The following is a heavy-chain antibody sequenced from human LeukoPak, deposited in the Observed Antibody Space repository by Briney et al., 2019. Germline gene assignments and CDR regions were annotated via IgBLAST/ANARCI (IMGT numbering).Heavy chain of an antibody. Sequence: GGSLRLSCAASGFTFSSYAMSWVRQAPGKGLEWVSDISGSGGSTYYADSVKGRYTISRDNCKNTLCLQMNSLRAEDTAVYYCARGYCGGDCPRDDDAFDIWGQGTMVTVSS. J-gene: IGHJ3*02. CDR1: GFTFSSYA. CDR3: ARGYCGGDCPRDDDAFDI. D-gene: IGHD2-21*02. V-gene: IGHV3-23*01. CDR2: ISGSGGST.